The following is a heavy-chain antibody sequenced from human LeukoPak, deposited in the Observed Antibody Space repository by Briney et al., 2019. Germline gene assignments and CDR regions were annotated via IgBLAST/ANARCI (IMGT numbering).Heavy chain of an antibody. V-gene: IGHV3-21*04. CDR2: ISSSSSYI. J-gene: IGHJ1*01. D-gene: IGHD3-10*01. CDR1: GFTFSSYS. CDR3: ALRRTYYYGSGSPSH. Sequence: GSLRLSCAASGFTFSSYSMNWVRQAPGKGLEWVSSISSSSSYIYYADSVKGRFTISRDNAKNSLYLQMNSLRAEDTAVYYCALRRTYYYGSGSPSHWGQGTLVTVSS.